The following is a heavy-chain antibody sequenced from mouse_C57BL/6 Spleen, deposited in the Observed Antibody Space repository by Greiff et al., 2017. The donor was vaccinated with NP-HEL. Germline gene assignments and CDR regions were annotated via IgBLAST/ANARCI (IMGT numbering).Heavy chain of an antibody. CDR3: AREGAPNWDFDV. V-gene: IGHV1-53*01. CDR1: GYTFTSYW. Sequence: VQLQQSGTELVKPGASVKLSCKASGYTFTSYWMHWVKQRPGQGLEWIGNINPSNGGTNYNEKFKSKATLTVDKSSSTAYMQLSSLTSEDSAVYYCAREGAPNWDFDVWGTGTTVTVSS. J-gene: IGHJ1*03. CDR2: INPSNGGT.